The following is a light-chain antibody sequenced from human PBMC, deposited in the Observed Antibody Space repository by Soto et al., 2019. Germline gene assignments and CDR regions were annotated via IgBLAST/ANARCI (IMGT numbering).Light chain of an antibody. CDR1: QSVSSNN. V-gene: IGKV3-20*01. CDR3: QQYDNSIT. CDR2: GAS. J-gene: IGKJ5*01. Sequence: EIVLTQSPGTLSLSPGETATLSCRASQSVSSNNLAWYHQKTGQTTRLLIYGASSRATGIPNRFSGSGSGSDFTLTISRLETEYFPAYDYQQYDNSITFAQGKRLEIE.